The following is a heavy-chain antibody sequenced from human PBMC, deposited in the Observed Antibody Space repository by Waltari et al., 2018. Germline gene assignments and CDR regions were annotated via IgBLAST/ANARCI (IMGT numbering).Heavy chain of an antibody. Sequence: EVQLLESGGGLVQPGGSLRLSCAASGFTFASYAIGWVRQAPGEGLEWVSGISGSGTSTRSADSVKGRFTISRDNSKNTLYLQMNSLRAEDTAVYYCAKDIYYYDSSGYYPDWGQGTLVTVSS. D-gene: IGHD3-22*01. V-gene: IGHV3-23*01. CDR1: GFTFASYA. J-gene: IGHJ4*02. CDR2: ISGSGTST. CDR3: AKDIYYYDSSGYYPD.